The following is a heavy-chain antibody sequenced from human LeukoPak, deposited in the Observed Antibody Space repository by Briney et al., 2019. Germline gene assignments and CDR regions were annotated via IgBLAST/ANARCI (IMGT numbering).Heavy chain of an antibody. V-gene: IGHV4-61*01. J-gene: IGHJ5*02. CDR3: ARDRKQWLRGPFDP. D-gene: IGHD6-19*01. CDR1: GGSISSSNYY. Sequence: SETLSLTCTVSGGSISSSNYYWNWIRQPPGKGLEWIGYIYYSGSTKYNPSLKSRVTISVDTSKNQFSLKVRSVTTADTAVYYCARDRKQWLRGPFDPWGQGTLVTVSS. CDR2: IYYSGST.